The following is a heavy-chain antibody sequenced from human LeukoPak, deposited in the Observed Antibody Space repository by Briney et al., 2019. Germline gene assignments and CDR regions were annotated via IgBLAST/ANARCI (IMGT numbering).Heavy chain of an antibody. J-gene: IGHJ6*03. D-gene: IGHD6-13*01. CDR2: IKKDGSEK. Sequence: PGGSLRLSCAASGFTFSSYWMSWVRQAPGKGLEWVANIKKDGSEKYYVDSVKGRFTISRDNAKNSLYLQMNSLRAEDTAVYYCAREFYGIAAAGSLNYYYMDVWGKGTTVTISS. CDR1: GFTFSSYW. CDR3: AREFYGIAAAGSLNYYYMDV. V-gene: IGHV3-7*01.